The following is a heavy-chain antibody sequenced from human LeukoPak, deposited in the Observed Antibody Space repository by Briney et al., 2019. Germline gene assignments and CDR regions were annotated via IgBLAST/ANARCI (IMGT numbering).Heavy chain of an antibody. J-gene: IGHJ4*02. CDR2: ISSDEINK. CDR1: GFTFSTYA. Sequence: GGSLRLSCAASGFTFSTYAIHWVRQAPGKGLEWVALISSDEINKYYADSVKGRFTISRDNAKNSLYLQMNSLRAEDTAVYYCARGGRRLVVPAAIPDYWGQGTLVTVSS. V-gene: IGHV3-30*04. D-gene: IGHD2-2*01. CDR3: ARGGRRLVVPAAIPDY.